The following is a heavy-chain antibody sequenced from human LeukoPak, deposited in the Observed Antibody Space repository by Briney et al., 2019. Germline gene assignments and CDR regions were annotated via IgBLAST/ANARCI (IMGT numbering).Heavy chain of an antibody. J-gene: IGHJ4*02. V-gene: IGHV3-23*01. CDR2: ISGSGGST. D-gene: IGHD6-6*01. CDR3: AKDLYSSLN. CDR1: GFTFNNAW. Sequence: GGSLRLSCAASGFTFNNAWMSWVRQAPGKGLEWVSGISGSGGSTYYADSVKGRFTISRDNSKSTLYLQMNSLRAEDTAVYYCAKDLYSSLNWGQGTLVTVSS.